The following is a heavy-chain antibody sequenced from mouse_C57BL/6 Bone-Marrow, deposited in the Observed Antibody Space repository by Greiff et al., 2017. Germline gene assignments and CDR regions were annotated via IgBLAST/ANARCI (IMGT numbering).Heavy chain of an antibody. CDR3: ARSVVARDYWYFDV. D-gene: IGHD1-1*01. Sequence: EVQLQQSGPELVKPGASVKIPCKASGYTFTDYNMDWVKQSHGKSLEWIGDINPNNGGTIYNQKFKGKATLTVDKSSSTAYMELRSLTSEDTAVYYCARSVVARDYWYFDVWGTGTTVTVSS. CDR1: GYTFTDYN. J-gene: IGHJ1*03. CDR2: INPNNGGT. V-gene: IGHV1-18*01.